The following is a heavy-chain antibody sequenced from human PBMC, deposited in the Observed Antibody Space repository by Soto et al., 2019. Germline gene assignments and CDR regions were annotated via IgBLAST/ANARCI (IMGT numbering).Heavy chain of an antibody. J-gene: IGHJ4*02. D-gene: IGHD2-21*01. Sequence: GESLKISCAASGFTFSSYSMNWVRQAPGKGLGWVSSLSGDSTYIYHADSVKGRFTISRDNAKNSLYLQMNSLRAEDTAMYYCASNILSPTPDYWGQGTLVTVSS. CDR2: LSGDSTYI. CDR1: GFTFSSYS. V-gene: IGHV3-21*01. CDR3: ASNILSPTPDY.